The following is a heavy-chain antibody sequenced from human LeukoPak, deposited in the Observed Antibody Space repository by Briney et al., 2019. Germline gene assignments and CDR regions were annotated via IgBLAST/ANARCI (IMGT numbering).Heavy chain of an antibody. CDR2: INHSGST. V-gene: IGHV4-34*01. D-gene: IGHD6-13*01. CDR3: ARGIPLYSSSWYFNY. CDR1: GGSISSYY. J-gene: IGHJ4*02. Sequence: SETLSLTCTVSGGSISSYYWSWIRQPPGKGLEWIGEINHSGSTNYNPSLKSRVTISVDTSKNQFSLKLSSVTAADTAVYYCARGIPLYSSSWYFNYWGQGTLVTVSS.